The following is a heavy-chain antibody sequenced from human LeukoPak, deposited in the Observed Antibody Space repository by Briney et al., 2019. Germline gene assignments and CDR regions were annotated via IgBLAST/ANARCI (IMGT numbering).Heavy chain of an antibody. Sequence: SETLSLTCTVSGGSISSSSYYWGWIRQPPGKGLEWIGSIYYSGSTYYNPSLKSRVTISVDTSKNQFSLKLSSVTAADTAVYYCARVASSGWSVYYYYYYMDVWGKGTTVTVSS. D-gene: IGHD6-19*01. CDR1: GGSISSSSYY. V-gene: IGHV4-39*07. CDR2: IYYSGST. J-gene: IGHJ6*03. CDR3: ARVASSGWSVYYYYYYMDV.